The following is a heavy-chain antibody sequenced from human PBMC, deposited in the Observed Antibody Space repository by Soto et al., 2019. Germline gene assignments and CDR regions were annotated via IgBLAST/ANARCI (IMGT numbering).Heavy chain of an antibody. D-gene: IGHD2-15*01. J-gene: IGHJ6*02. CDR1: CGSISSSNW. V-gene: IGHV4-4*02. CDR3: ARDSEGDCSGGSCYKNGMDV. CDR2: IYHSGST. Sequence: SETLSLTCAFSCGSISSSNWWSWVRQPPGKGLEWIGEIYHSGSTNYNPSLKSRVTISVDKSKNQFSLKLSSVTAADTAVYYCARDSEGDCSGGSCYKNGMDVWGQGTTVTVSS.